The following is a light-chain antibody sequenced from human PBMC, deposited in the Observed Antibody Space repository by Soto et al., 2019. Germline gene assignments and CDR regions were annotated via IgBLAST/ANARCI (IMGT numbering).Light chain of an antibody. CDR1: SSDVGGYNY. CDR2: DVS. CDR3: CSYTTSNTRQIV. J-gene: IGLJ1*01. Sequence: QSVLTHPASVSRSPGQSITIFCTGTSSDVGGYNYVSWYQQHPGKAPKFMIYDVSNRPSGVSNRFSGSKSGNTASLTISGLQAEDEADYYCCSYTTSNTRQIVFGTGTKVTVL. V-gene: IGLV2-14*01.